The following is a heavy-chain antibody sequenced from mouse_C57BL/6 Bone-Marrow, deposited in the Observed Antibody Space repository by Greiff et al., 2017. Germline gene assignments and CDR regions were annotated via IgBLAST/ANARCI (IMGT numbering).Heavy chain of an antibody. D-gene: IGHD1-1*01. V-gene: IGHV1-62-2*01. CDR1: GYTFTEYT. CDR2: FYPGSGSI. CDR3: ARHGPYYGSSYGFFAY. J-gene: IGHJ3*01. Sequence: QVQLKESGAELVKPGASVKLSCKASGYTFTEYTIHWVKQRSGQGLEWIGWFYPGSGSIKDNEKFKDKATLTADNSSSTVYMELSRLTSEDSAVYFCARHGPYYGSSYGFFAYWGQGTLVTVSA.